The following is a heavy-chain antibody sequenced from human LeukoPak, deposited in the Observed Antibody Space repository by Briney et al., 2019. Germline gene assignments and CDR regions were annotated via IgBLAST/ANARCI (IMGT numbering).Heavy chain of an antibody. J-gene: IGHJ4*02. CDR1: GYTFTSYD. CDR2: MNPNSGNT. Sequence: ASVKVSCKASGYTFTSYDIHWVRQATGQGLEWMGWMNPNSGNTGYAQKFQGRVTMTRDTSTSTVYMELSSLRSEDTAVYYCARESPWELDLDYWGQGTLVTVSS. V-gene: IGHV1-8*01. CDR3: ARESPWELDLDY. D-gene: IGHD1-26*01.